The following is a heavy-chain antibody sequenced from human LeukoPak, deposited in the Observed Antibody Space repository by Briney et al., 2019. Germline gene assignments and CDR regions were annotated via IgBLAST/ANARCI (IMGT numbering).Heavy chain of an antibody. D-gene: IGHD6-19*01. Sequence: SETLSLTCTVSGGSIISYFWSWVRQPPGRGLEWIGYIYYSGSTNYNPSLKSRVTIPVDTSKHQFSLKLSSVTAADTAVYYCARHGGYSSGWFRFDYWGQGTLVTVSS. J-gene: IGHJ4*02. V-gene: IGHV4-59*08. CDR2: IYYSGST. CDR3: ARHGGYSSGWFRFDY. CDR1: GGSIISYF.